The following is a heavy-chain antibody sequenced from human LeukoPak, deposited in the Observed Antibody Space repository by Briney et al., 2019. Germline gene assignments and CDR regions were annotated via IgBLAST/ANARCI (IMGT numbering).Heavy chain of an antibody. CDR3: ARRYCSGGSCSFDY. Sequence: SESRSPTCTLSGGSISIYYWSWIRQPPGKGLEWIGYIYYSGSTNYNPSLKSRVTISVDTSKNQFSLKLSSVTAADTAVYYCARRYCSGGSCSFDYWGQGTLVTVSS. CDR2: IYYSGST. D-gene: IGHD2-15*01. J-gene: IGHJ4*02. CDR1: GGSISIYY. V-gene: IGHV4-59*01.